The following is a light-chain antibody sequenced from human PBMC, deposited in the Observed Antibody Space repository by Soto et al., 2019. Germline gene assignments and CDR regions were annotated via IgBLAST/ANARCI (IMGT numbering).Light chain of an antibody. CDR3: ATWHDSLNGPV. CDR1: SSKIGSNT. CDR2: SNN. Sequence: QSVLTRSPSASGTPGQRVTISCSGSSSKIGSNTVNWYQQLPGTAPKLLIYSNNQRPSGVPDRFSGSKSGTSASLAISGLQSEDEADYYCATWHDSLNGPVFGGGTQLTVL. J-gene: IGLJ7*01. V-gene: IGLV1-44*01.